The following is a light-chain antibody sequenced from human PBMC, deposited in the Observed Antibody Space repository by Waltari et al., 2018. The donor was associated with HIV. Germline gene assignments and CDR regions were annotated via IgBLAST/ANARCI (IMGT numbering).Light chain of an antibody. CDR2: WAS. Sequence: IVMTQSTDSLAVSLGERATINCQSSQSVLYSSNNQNYLAWYQQKPGQPPNLLIYWASTRESGVPDRFSGSGSGTDFTLTISSLQAEDVALYYCQQYYSTPRTFGQGTKVEVK. J-gene: IGKJ1*01. CDR3: QQYYSTPRT. V-gene: IGKV4-1*01. CDR1: QSVLYSSNNQNY.